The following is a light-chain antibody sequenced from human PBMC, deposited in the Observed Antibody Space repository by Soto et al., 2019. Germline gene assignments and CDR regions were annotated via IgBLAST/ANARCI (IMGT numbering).Light chain of an antibody. CDR3: QSYAATESV. CDR1: SSNIGAGYS. CDR2: SNT. Sequence: QSALTQPPSVSGAPGQRVTISCTGSSSNIGAGYSVNWFQLLPGAAPKLLIFSNTLRPSGVPDRFSGSRSATSASLAITGLQAEDEADYYCQSYAATESVFGGGTQLTVL. V-gene: IGLV1-40*01. J-gene: IGLJ2*01.